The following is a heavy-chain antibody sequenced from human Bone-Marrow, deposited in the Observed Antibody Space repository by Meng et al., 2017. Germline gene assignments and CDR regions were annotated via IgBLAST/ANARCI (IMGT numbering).Heavy chain of an antibody. J-gene: IGHJ4*02. D-gene: IGHD3-16*02. CDR1: GYTFTSYY. CDR3: ARGGGEIMITFGGVIVNFPLDY. CDR2: ISPSGGST. Sequence: ASVKVSCKASGYTFTSYYMHWVRQAPGQGLEWMGIISPSGGSTSYAQKFQGRVTMTRDTSTSTVYMELSSLRSEDTAVYYCARGGGEIMITFGGVIVNFPLDYWGQGTLVTVSS. V-gene: IGHV1-46*01.